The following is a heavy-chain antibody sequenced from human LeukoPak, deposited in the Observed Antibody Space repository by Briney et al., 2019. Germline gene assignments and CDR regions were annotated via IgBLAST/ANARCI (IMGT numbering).Heavy chain of an antibody. J-gene: IGHJ4*02. CDR2: ISGSGGTT. Sequence: GGSLRLSCAASGFTFSSYAMSWVRQAPGKGLEWVSAISGSGGTTYYADSVTGRFTISRDSSKNTLYLQMNSLRAEDTAVYYCAKGSFEFGPAPYYFDYWGQGTLVTVSS. CDR3: AKGSFEFGPAPYYFDY. D-gene: IGHD3-10*01. CDR1: GFTFSSYA. V-gene: IGHV3-23*01.